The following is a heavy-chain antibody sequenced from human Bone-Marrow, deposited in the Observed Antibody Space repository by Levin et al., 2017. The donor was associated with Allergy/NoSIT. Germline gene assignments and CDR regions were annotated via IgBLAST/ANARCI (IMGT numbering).Heavy chain of an antibody. CDR3: ARAAGAAGRGGRDV. J-gene: IGHJ6*02. Sequence: SCATSGFPFSTYGMAWVRQAPGKGLEWVASITTTSNYIHYADSVKGRFTISRDNANNSLSLQMNRLRGEDTAVYYCARAAGAAGRGGRDVWGQGATVTVSS. CDR2: ITTTSNYI. V-gene: IGHV3-21*01. CDR1: GFPFSTYG. D-gene: IGHD6-13*01.